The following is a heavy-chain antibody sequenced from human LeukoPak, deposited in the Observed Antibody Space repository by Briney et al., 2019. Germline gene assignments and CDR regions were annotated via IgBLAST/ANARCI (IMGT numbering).Heavy chain of an antibody. CDR2: IKQDGSEK. J-gene: IGHJ4*02. CDR3: ARDLGYCSGGSCYPTSG. CDR1: GFTFSSYW. V-gene: IGHV3-7*01. Sequence: GGSLRLSCAASGFTFSSYWMSWVRQAPGKGLEWVANIKQDGSEKYYVDSVKGRFTISRDNAKNSLYLQMNSLRAEDTAVYYCARDLGYCSGGSCYPTSGWGQGTLVTVSS. D-gene: IGHD2-15*01.